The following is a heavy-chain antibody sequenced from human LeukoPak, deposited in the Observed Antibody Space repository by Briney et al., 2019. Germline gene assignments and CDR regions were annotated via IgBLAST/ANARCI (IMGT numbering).Heavy chain of an antibody. Sequence: PGGSLRLSCAASGFTFSNYGMHWVRLVPGKGLEWVAVISYDGSNKYYVDSVKGRFTISRDNSKNTLYLQMNNLRAEDTALYYCAKLPYQMLMFADYWGQGTLVTVSS. D-gene: IGHD2-2*01. CDR1: GFTFSNYG. V-gene: IGHV3-30*18. CDR2: ISYDGSNK. CDR3: AKLPYQMLMFADY. J-gene: IGHJ4*02.